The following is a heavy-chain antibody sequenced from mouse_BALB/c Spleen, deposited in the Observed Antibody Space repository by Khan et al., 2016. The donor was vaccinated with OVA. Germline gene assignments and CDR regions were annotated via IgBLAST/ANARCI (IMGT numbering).Heavy chain of an antibody. CDR3: ANGNYGWFAY. CDR1: GFTFSSFV. J-gene: IGHJ3*01. V-gene: IGHV5-9-3*01. CDR2: ISSAATYT. Sequence: EVQLQESGGVLLEPGGSLKLSCAASGFTFSSFVMSWVRQTPEKRLEWVATISSAATYTYYPDSVKGRFTISRDTAKNTLYLQMNSLRSDDTAIYYCANGNYGWFAYWGQGTLVTVST. D-gene: IGHD2-1*01.